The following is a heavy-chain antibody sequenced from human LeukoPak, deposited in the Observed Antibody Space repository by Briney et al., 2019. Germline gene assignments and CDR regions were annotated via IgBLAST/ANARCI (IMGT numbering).Heavy chain of an antibody. CDR1: GGSISSGDYY. J-gene: IGHJ4*02. CDR2: ICYSGST. CDR3: ARVPYRGGTYYFDY. V-gene: IGHV4-30-4*01. D-gene: IGHD2-15*01. Sequence: SETLSLTCTVSGGSISSGDYYWSWIRQPPGKGLEWIGYICYSGSTYYNPSLKSRVTISVDTSKNQFSLKLSSVTAADTAVYYCARVPYRGGTYYFDYWGQGTLVTVSS.